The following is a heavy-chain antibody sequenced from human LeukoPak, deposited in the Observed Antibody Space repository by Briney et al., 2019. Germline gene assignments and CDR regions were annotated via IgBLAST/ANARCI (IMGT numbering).Heavy chain of an antibody. CDR1: GFTFSSYS. D-gene: IGHD3-22*01. Sequence: GGSLRLSCAASGFTFSSYSMNWVRQAPGKGLEWVSYISSSSSTIYYADSVKGRFTISRDNAKNSLYLQMNSLRAEDTAVYYCARAGPYYDSSGYGYWGQGTLVTVSS. CDR2: ISSSSSTI. CDR3: ARAGPYYDSSGYGY. V-gene: IGHV3-48*04. J-gene: IGHJ4*02.